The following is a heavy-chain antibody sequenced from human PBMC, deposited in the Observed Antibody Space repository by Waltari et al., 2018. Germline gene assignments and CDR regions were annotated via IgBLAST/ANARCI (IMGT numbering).Heavy chain of an antibody. CDR1: GFTVSSNY. V-gene: IGHV3-53*01. CDR2: IYSGGIT. Sequence: EVQLVESGGDLIQPGGSLRLSCAASGFTVSSNYMSWVRQAPGKGLEWVSLIYSGGITFYADACKGRFTISRDNTKNTLHLQMNSLRAEDTAVYYCARGLQYSNTWSREGYFYALDVWGQGTTVTVSS. D-gene: IGHD6-13*01. CDR3: ARGLQYSNTWSREGYFYALDV. J-gene: IGHJ6*02.